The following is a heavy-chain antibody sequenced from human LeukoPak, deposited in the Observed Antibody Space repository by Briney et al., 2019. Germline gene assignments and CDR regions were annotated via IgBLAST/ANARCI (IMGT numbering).Heavy chain of an antibody. Sequence: SETLSLTCTVSGGSISSYYWSWIRQPPGKGLEWIGYIYTSGSTNYNPSLKSRVTISVDTSKNQFSLKLSSVTAADTAVYYCASAPIYYYGSGSYYAEGLGYWGQGTLVTVSS. CDR1: GGSISSYY. D-gene: IGHD3-10*01. CDR3: ASAPIYYYGSGSYYAEGLGY. V-gene: IGHV4-4*09. J-gene: IGHJ4*02. CDR2: IYTSGST.